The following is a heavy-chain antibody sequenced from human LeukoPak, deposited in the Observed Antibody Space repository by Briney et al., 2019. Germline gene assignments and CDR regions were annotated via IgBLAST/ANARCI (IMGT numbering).Heavy chain of an antibody. J-gene: IGHJ4*03. D-gene: IGHD2-2*01. Sequence: NASETLSLTCTVSGGSISSYYWSWIRQPAGKGLEWIGRIYTSGSTNYNPSLKSRVTMSVDTSKNQFSLKLSSVTAADTAVYYCASIYCSSTSCPIGPFDYWGQGTTVTVSS. CDR3: ASIYCSSTSCPIGPFDY. V-gene: IGHV4-4*07. CDR1: GGSISSYY. CDR2: IYTSGST.